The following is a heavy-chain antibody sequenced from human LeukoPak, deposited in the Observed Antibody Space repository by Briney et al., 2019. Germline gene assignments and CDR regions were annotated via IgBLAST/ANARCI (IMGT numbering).Heavy chain of an antibody. Sequence: GASVKVSCKASGYTFTSYGISWVRQAPGQGLEWMGWISAYNGNTNYAQKLQGRVTMTTDTSTSTAYMELRSLRSEDTAVYYCAKDTYYYDSSGYQSAFDIWGQGTMVTVSS. J-gene: IGHJ3*02. V-gene: IGHV1-18*01. CDR3: AKDTYYYDSSGYQSAFDI. CDR2: ISAYNGNT. CDR1: GYTFTSYG. D-gene: IGHD3-22*01.